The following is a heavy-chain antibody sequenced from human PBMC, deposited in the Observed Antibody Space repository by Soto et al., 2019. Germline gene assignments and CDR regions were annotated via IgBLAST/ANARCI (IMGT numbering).Heavy chain of an antibody. CDR1: GGSISSYY. J-gene: IGHJ4*02. V-gene: IGHV4-59*01. Sequence: QVQLQESGPGLVKPSETLSLTCTVSGGSISSYYWSWIRQPPGKGLEWIGYIYYSGSTNYNPSLKSRVTISVDTSKNQFSLKLSSVTAADTAVYYCARVVSPLKATEVFGSGQRWGYFDYWGQGTLVTVSS. D-gene: IGHD3-10*02. CDR3: ARVVSPLKATEVFGSGQRWGYFDY. CDR2: IYYSGST.